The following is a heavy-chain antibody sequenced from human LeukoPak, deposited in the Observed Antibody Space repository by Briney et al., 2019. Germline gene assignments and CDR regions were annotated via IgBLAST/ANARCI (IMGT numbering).Heavy chain of an antibody. J-gene: IGHJ6*02. CDR3: ARDAYRFYYGMDV. CDR2: IYSGGST. CDR1: GFTVSSNY. V-gene: IGHV3-53*01. D-gene: IGHD5-18*01. Sequence: PGGSLRLSCAASGFTVSSNYTSWVRQAPGKGLEWVSVIYSGGSTYYADSVKGRFTISRDNSKDTLYLQMNSLRAEDTAVYYCARDAYRFYYGMDVWGQGTTVTVSS.